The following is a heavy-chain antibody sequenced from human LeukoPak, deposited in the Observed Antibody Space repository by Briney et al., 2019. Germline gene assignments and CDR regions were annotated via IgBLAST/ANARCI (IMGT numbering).Heavy chain of an antibody. Sequence: SVKVSCKASGGTFSSYAISWVRQAPGQGLEWMGGIIPIFGTANYAQKFQGRVTITTDESTSTAYMELSSLRSEDTAVYYCARERDIVVVPAATSRVFDYWGQGTLVTVSS. CDR1: GGTFSSYA. D-gene: IGHD2-2*01. CDR2: IIPIFGTA. V-gene: IGHV1-69*05. CDR3: ARERDIVVVPAATSRVFDY. J-gene: IGHJ4*02.